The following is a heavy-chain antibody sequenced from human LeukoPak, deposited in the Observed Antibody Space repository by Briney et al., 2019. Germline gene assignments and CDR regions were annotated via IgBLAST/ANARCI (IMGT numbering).Heavy chain of an antibody. J-gene: IGHJ4*02. D-gene: IGHD5-12*01. V-gene: IGHV4-4*07. Sequence: SENLSLTRPVSGGSLSSYYWGWIRQPARKGLEWIGRIYTSGSTNYNPSLKSRVTMSVDTSKNQFSLKLSSVTAADTAVYYCARVSASSGPDYWGQGTLVTVSS. CDR3: ARVSASSGPDY. CDR1: GGSLSSYY. CDR2: IYTSGST.